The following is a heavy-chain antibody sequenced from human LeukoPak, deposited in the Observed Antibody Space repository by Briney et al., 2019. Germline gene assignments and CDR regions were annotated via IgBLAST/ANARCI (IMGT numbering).Heavy chain of an antibody. CDR3: AKGAYDILTGPGHYFDY. Sequence: GGSLRLSCAASGFTFNNAWMSWVRQAPGKGLEWVSAISGSGGSTYYADSVKGRFTISRDNSKNTLYLQMNSLRAEDTAVYYCAKGAYDILTGPGHYFDYWGQGTLVTVSS. J-gene: IGHJ4*02. D-gene: IGHD3-9*01. CDR1: GFTFNNAW. CDR2: ISGSGGST. V-gene: IGHV3-23*01.